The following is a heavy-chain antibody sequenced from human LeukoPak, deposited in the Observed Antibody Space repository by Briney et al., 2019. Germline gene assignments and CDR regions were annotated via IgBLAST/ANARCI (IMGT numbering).Heavy chain of an antibody. V-gene: IGHV3-30*18. CDR1: GFTFSSYG. CDR3: AKEEAADGDAFDI. D-gene: IGHD6-25*01. CDR2: ISYDGSDE. Sequence: PGGSLRLSCAASGFTFSSYGMHWVRQAPGKGLEWVTVISYDGSDEYFADSVKGRFTISRDNSENTLYLQMSSLRAEDTAGYYCAKEEAADGDAFDIWGQGTMVTVSS. J-gene: IGHJ3*02.